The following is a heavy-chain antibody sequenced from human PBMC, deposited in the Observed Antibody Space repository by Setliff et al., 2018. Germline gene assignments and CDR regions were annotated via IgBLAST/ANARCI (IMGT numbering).Heavy chain of an antibody. CDR3: TTDWAAAGTWYYYGMDV. J-gene: IGHJ6*02. Sequence: GGSLRLSCEASGFTFNTYGMHWVRQAPGKGLEWVAFIRYDGSNKYYADSVKGRFTISRGNSKNTLYLQMNSLKTEDTAVYYCTTDWAAAGTWYYYGMDVWGQGTTVTVSS. CDR2: IRYDGSNK. D-gene: IGHD6-13*01. V-gene: IGHV3-30*02. CDR1: GFTFNTYG.